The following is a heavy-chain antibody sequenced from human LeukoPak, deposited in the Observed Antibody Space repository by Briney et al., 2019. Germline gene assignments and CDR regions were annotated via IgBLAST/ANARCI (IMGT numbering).Heavy chain of an antibody. CDR3: AKTESAGGGPQDV. J-gene: IGHJ6*02. V-gene: IGHV3-23*01. CDR1: GFTFSDYA. Sequence: GGSLRLSCAASGFTFSDYAMSWVRQAPGKGLEWVSVISGGGVSTDYADSVKGRFTISRDSSKNTVYLLMDSLRADDTAVYYCAKTESAGGGPQDVWGQGTTVTVSS. D-gene: IGHD3-10*01. CDR2: ISGGGVST.